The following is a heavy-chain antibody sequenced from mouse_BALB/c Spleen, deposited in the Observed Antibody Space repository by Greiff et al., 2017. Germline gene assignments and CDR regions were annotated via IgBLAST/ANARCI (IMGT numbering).Heavy chain of an antibody. CDR3: ARKGVVATNFDY. Sequence: DLVKPGASVKLSCKASGYTFTSYWIYWIKQRPGQGLEWIGRIAPGSGSTYYNEMFKGKATLTVDTSSSTAYIQLSSLSSEDSAVYFCARKGVVATNFDYWGQGTTLTVSS. J-gene: IGHJ2*01. V-gene: IGHV1S41*01. CDR2: IAPGSGST. D-gene: IGHD1-1*01. CDR1: GYTFTSYW.